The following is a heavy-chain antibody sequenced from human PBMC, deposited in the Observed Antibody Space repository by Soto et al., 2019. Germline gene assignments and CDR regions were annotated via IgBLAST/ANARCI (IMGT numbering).Heavy chain of an antibody. V-gene: IGHV1-69*01. J-gene: IGHJ3*01. CDR1: GGIFGSHG. D-gene: IGHD3-22*01. CDR3: VRDRRIYYADPHDEFVASDYEV. CDR2: FIPIFRTL. Sequence: QVQLIQSEAEVKKPGSSVRVSCTASGGIFGSHGFSWVRQAPGQRLEWVGGFIPIFRTLTYTEKFQARVRIAAAESTNTVYLDLSSLTSEDTAVYYCVRDRRIYYADPHDEFVASDYEVWGQGPMVSVSS.